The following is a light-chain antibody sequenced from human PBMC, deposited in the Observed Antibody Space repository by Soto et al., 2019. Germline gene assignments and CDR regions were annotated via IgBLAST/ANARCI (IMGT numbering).Light chain of an antibody. J-gene: IGKJ5*01. CDR3: QQSYNTSPIT. Sequence: DIQMTQSPSSLSASVGDRVTITGRSSETISTFLNWYQHTPGKAHKLLIYAASHLQSGVPSRFSGSGSGTDFTLTISGLQPEDFASYYCQQSYNTSPITVGQGTRLEIK. CDR2: AAS. V-gene: IGKV1-39*01. CDR1: ETISTF.